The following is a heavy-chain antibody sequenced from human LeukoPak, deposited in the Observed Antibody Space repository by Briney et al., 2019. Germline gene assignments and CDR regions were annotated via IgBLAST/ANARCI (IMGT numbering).Heavy chain of an antibody. J-gene: IGHJ4*02. CDR1: GYTFTSYY. Sequence: ASVKVSCKASGYTFTSYYMHWVRQAPGQGLEWMGIIAPSGGSASYAPKFQDRVTLTRDTSTSTVYMELSSLGSDDTAVYHCASNIVGAPYYFDYWGQGTLVTVSS. D-gene: IGHD1-26*01. CDR3: ASNIVGAPYYFDY. V-gene: IGHV1-46*01. CDR2: IAPSGGSA.